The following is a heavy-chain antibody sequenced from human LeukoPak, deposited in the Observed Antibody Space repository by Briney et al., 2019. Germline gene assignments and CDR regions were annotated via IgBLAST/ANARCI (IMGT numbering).Heavy chain of an antibody. CDR2: IYYSGST. D-gene: IGHD6-13*01. J-gene: IGHJ5*02. V-gene: IGHV4-39*07. CDR1: GGSISSSSYY. CDR3: AREKVGSSWSGWFDP. Sequence: PSETLSLTCTVSGGSISSSSYYWGWIRQPPGKGLEWIGSIYYSGSTYYNPSLKSRVTISVDTSKNQFSLKLSSVTAADTAVYYCAREKVGSSWSGWFDPWGQGTLVTVSS.